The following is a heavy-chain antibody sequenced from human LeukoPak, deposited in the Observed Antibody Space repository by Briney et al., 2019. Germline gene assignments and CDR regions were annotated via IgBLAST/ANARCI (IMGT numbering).Heavy chain of an antibody. CDR3: ARSALDTSGSYYNPQPFEY. J-gene: IGHJ4*02. Sequence: SETLSLTCDVSGGSISNTNWWSWVRQPPGQGLEWIGEVSLAGQTNYNPSLNGRVTMSLDESSNQLSLKLTSVTAADTAVYYCARSALDTSGSYYNPQPFEYWGQGTLVTVSS. CDR2: VSLAGQT. V-gene: IGHV4-4*02. CDR1: GGSISNTNW. D-gene: IGHD3-10*01.